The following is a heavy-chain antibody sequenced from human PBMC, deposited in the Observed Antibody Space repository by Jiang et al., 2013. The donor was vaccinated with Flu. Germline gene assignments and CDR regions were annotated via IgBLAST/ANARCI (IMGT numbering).Heavy chain of an antibody. Sequence: GPGLVKPSQTLSLTCTVSGGSISSGGYYWSWIRQHPGKGLEWIGYIYYSGSTYYNPSLKSRVTISVDTSKNQFSLKLSSVTAADTAVYYCARGYCSSTSCYGLGGMDVWGQGTTVTVSS. D-gene: IGHD2-2*01. V-gene: IGHV4-31*03. CDR2: IYYSGST. J-gene: IGHJ6*02. CDR1: GGSISSGGYY. CDR3: ARGYCSSTSCYGLGGMDV.